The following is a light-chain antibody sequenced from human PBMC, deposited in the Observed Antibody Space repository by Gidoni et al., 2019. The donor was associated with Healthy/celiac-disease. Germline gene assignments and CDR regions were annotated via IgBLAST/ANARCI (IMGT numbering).Light chain of an antibody. CDR1: QSFSSSY. Sequence: VLTLSPRTLSLSPGERAPLSRRGSQSFSSSYLAWYQQKPGQAPRLLIYGAFSRATGIPDRFSGSGSGTDFTLTISRLEFEDFAVYYCQQYGSSPLLTFGGGTKVEIK. V-gene: IGKV3-20*01. J-gene: IGKJ4*01. CDR3: QQYGSSPLLT. CDR2: GAF.